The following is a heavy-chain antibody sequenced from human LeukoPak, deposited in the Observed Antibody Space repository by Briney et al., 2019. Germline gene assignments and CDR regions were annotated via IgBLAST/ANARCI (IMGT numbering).Heavy chain of an antibody. CDR3: ARAAYNWN. Sequence: GGSLRLSCAASGFNLRHYVMSWVRQAPGKGLVWVSYIDPSGTTLYYADSVKGRFIISRDNGKNSLYLQLRSLKDEDTAVYFCARAAYNWNWGQGTLVTVSS. J-gene: IGHJ4*02. D-gene: IGHD1-20*01. CDR1: GFNLRHYV. CDR2: IDPSGTTL. V-gene: IGHV3-11*01.